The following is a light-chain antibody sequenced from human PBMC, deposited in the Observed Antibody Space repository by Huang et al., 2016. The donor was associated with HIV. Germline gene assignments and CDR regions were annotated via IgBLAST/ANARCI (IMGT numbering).Light chain of an antibody. J-gene: IGKJ4*01. CDR3: QQYLSSPLT. V-gene: IGKV3-20*01. CDR1: QNITNNY. CDR2: GAS. Sequence: DIVLTQSPGTLSLSPGARAALSCRASQNITNNYLAWYQQRSGQAPRLLIYGASNIAMGIPDRFSGSGSGTDFTLIINRLEPQDSAVYYCQQYLSSPLTFGGGTNVEIK.